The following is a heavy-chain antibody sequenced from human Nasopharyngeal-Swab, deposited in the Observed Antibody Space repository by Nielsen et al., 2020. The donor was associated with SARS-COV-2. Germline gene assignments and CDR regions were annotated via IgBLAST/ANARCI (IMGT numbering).Heavy chain of an antibody. CDR1: GYTFTGYY. J-gene: IGHJ6*03. CDR3: ARGPDSSGYNYYYYYMDV. D-gene: IGHD3-22*01. CDR2: INPNSGGT. Sequence: ASVKVSCEASGYTFTGYYMHWVRQAPGQGLEWMGRINPNSGGTNYAQKFQGRVTMTRDTSISTAYMELSRLRSDDTAVYYCARGPDSSGYNYYYYYMDVWGKGTTVTVSS. V-gene: IGHV1-2*06.